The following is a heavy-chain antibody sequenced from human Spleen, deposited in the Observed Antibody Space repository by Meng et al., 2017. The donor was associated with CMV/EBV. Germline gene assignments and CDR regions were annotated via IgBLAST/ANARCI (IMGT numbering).Heavy chain of an antibody. CDR3: ARQGVGAGYAAGLPYGLDV. CDR1: GFSCSGYW. D-gene: IGHD2-2*01. Sequence: GGFLRLSCAAAGFSCSGYWMSWVRQAPGKGLVWVANIKQDGSEKYYVDSMKGRFIISRDNAKKSLYLQMNSLRAEDTAVYYCARQGVGAGYAAGLPYGLDVWGRGTTVTVSS. J-gene: IGHJ6*02. CDR2: IKQDGSEK. V-gene: IGHV3-7*01.